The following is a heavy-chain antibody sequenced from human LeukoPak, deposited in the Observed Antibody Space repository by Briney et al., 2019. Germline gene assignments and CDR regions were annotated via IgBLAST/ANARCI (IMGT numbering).Heavy chain of an antibody. D-gene: IGHD6-19*01. Sequence: GGSLRLSCAASGFTFSDHYMDWVRQAPGKGLVWVSGIKSDGSRISYADSVKGRFTISRDNAKNTLYLQMNSLRAEDTAVYYCARDSSGTYWGQGTLVTVSS. J-gene: IGHJ4*02. CDR1: GFTFSDHY. V-gene: IGHV3-74*01. CDR3: ARDSSGTY. CDR2: IKSDGSRI.